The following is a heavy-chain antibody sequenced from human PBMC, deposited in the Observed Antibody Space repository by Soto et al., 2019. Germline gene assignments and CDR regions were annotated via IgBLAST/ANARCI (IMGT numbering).Heavy chain of an antibody. CDR1: GFTFTDYA. Sequence: GSLRLSCAASGFTFTDYAMTWVRQAPGEGLEWVSAISHSGESTYYADSVKGRFTISRDNSKNTMYLQMNSLRPEDTAVYYCANRRTVSEGYNWGQGTLVTVSS. CDR3: ANRRTVSEGYN. CDR2: ISHSGEST. J-gene: IGHJ4*02. V-gene: IGHV3-23*01. D-gene: IGHD5-12*01.